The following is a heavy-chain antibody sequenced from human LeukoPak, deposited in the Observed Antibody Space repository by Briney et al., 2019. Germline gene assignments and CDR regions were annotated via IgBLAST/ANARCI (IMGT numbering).Heavy chain of an antibody. Sequence: GGSLRLSCAASGFTFSNAWMTWVRQAPGKGLEWVSVSYSGGSTYYADSVKGRFTISRDNSKNTLYLQMNSLRAEDTAVYYCARGSSGSYDYWGQGTLVTVSS. CDR2: SYSGGST. CDR3: ARGSSGSYDY. J-gene: IGHJ4*02. V-gene: IGHV3-66*01. D-gene: IGHD1-26*01. CDR1: GFTFSNAW.